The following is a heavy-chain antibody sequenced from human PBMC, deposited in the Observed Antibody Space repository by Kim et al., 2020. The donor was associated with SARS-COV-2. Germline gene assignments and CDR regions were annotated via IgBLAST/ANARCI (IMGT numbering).Heavy chain of an antibody. CDR2: IYYSGST. Sequence: SETLSLTCTVSGGSISSYYWSWIRQPPGKGLEWIGYIYYSGSTNYNPSLKSRIYISVDTSKNQFSLKLSSMTAEDTAVYYCARDGEYSYELDAFDIW. CDR1: GGSISSYY. CDR3: ARDGEYSYELDAFDI. J-gene: IGHJ3*02. V-gene: IGHV4-59*13. D-gene: IGHD5-18*01.